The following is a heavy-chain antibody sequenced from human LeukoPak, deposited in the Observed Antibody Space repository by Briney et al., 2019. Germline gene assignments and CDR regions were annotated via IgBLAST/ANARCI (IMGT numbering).Heavy chain of an antibody. D-gene: IGHD2-15*01. CDR2: IWYDGSNK. CDR3: ARGRYCSGGSCYQPFDY. J-gene: IGHJ4*02. V-gene: IGHV3-33*01. CDR1: GFTFSSYG. Sequence: PGGSLRLSCAASGFTFSSYGMHWVRQAPGKGLEWVAVIWYDGSNKYYADSVKGRFTISRDNSKNTLYLQMNGLRAEDTAVYYCARGRYCSGGSCYQPFDYWGQGTLVTVSS.